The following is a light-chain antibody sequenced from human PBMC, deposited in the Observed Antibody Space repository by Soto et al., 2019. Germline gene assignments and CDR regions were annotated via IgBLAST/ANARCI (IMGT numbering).Light chain of an antibody. CDR3: QQYNNWPPIT. J-gene: IGKJ5*01. Sequence: EIVMTQSPATLSVSPGERATLSCRASQSVSNNLAWYQQKPGQAPRLLIYGASTRATGIPARCSGSGCGTEFTLTISSLQSEDFVVYHCQQYNNWPPITFGQGTRLEIK. V-gene: IGKV3-15*01. CDR1: QSVSNN. CDR2: GAS.